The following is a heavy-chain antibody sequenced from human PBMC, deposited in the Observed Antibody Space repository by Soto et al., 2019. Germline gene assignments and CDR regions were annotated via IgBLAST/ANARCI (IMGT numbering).Heavy chain of an antibody. D-gene: IGHD3-22*01. CDR2: INPNSGGT. CDR3: ARSMYYSDGSNYSPFEY. V-gene: IGHV1-2*04. CDR1: GYTSTGYY. Sequence: ASVKVSCKASGYTSTGYYMHWVRQAPGQGLEWMGWINPNSGGTNYAQKFQGWVTMTRDTSISTAYMELSRLRSDDTAVYYCARSMYYSDGSNYSPFEYWGQGTPVTVSS. J-gene: IGHJ4*02.